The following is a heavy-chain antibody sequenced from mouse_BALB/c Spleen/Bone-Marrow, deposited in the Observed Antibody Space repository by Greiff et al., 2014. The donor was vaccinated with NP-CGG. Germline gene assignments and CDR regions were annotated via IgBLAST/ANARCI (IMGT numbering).Heavy chain of an antibody. D-gene: IGHD1-1*01. V-gene: IGHV5-9-4*01. J-gene: IGHJ1*01. CDR2: ISSGGSYT. Sequence: EVQLVESGGGLVKPGGSLKLSCAASGFTFSSYAMSWVRQSPEKRLEWVAEISSGGSYTYYPDTVTGRFTISRDNAKNTLYLEMSSLRSEDTAMYYCARDSNWYFDVWGAGTTVTVSS. CDR1: GFTFSSYA. CDR3: ARDSNWYFDV.